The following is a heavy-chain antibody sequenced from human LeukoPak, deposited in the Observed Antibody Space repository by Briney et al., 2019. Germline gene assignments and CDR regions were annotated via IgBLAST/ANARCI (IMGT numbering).Heavy chain of an antibody. D-gene: IGHD2-2*01. CDR3: ARNPPNRYCSSTSCCPFDY. CDR1: GFTFSSYS. Sequence: PGGSLRLSCAASGFTFSSYSMNWVRQAPGKGLEWVSSISSSSSYIYYADSVKGRFTISRDNAKNSLYLQMNSLRAEDTAVYYCARNPPNRYCSSTSCCPFDYWGQGTLVTASS. CDR2: ISSSSSYI. J-gene: IGHJ4*02. V-gene: IGHV3-21*01.